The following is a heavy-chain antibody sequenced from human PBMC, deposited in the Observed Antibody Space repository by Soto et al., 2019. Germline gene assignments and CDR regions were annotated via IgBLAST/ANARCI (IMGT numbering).Heavy chain of an antibody. CDR2: ISGSGGST. CDR1: GFTFSSYA. Sequence: GGSLRLSCAASGFTFSSYAMSWVRQAPGKGLEWVSAISGSGGSTYYADSVKGRFTISRDNSKNTLYLQMNSLRAEDTAVYYCAKATGYYGSVRYYPPLFDYSGQRTLVTVSS. J-gene: IGHJ4*02. CDR3: AKATGYYGSVRYYPPLFDY. D-gene: IGHD3-10*01. V-gene: IGHV3-23*01.